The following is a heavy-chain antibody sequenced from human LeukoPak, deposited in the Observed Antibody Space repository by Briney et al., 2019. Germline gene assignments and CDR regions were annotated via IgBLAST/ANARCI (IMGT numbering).Heavy chain of an antibody. CDR3: XXXKYXXSGSYRY. Sequence: GGSLRLSCAASGFTFSSYEMNWVRQAPGKGLEWVSYISSSGSTIYYADSVKGRFTISRDNAKNSLYLQMNSLRAEDTAVYYXXXXKYXXSGSYRYWGQGTLVTVS. J-gene: IGHJ4*02. D-gene: IGHD3-10*01. CDR1: GFTFSSYE. CDR2: ISSSGSTI. V-gene: IGHV3-48*03.